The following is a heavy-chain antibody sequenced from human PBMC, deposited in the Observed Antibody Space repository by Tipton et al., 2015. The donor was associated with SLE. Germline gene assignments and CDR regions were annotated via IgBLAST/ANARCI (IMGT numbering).Heavy chain of an antibody. Sequence: QLVQSGAEVKKTGASVKVSCKASGYTFTGYYMHWVRQAPGQGLEWMGRINPNSGGAYYAQKFQGRVTMTRDTSISTAYMEVSRLRSDDTAVYYCAATLTDYYFDYWGQGTLVTVSS. V-gene: IGHV1-2*06. CDR2: INPNSGGA. D-gene: IGHD3/OR15-3a*01. CDR1: GYTFTGYY. CDR3: AATLTDYYFDY. J-gene: IGHJ4*02.